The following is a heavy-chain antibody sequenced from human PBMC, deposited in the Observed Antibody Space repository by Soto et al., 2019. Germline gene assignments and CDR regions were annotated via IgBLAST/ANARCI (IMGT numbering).Heavy chain of an antibody. J-gene: IGHJ5*02. CDR3: AHRPLPYCSGGSCYSYNWFDP. CDR1: GFSLSTSGVG. D-gene: IGHD2-15*01. CDR2: IYWDDDK. Sequence: QITLKESGPTLVKPTQTLTLTCTFSGFSLSTSGVGVGWIRQPPGKALEWLALIYWDDDKRYSPSLKSRLTITKDTSKNQVVLTMTNMDPVDTATYYCAHRPLPYCSGGSCYSYNWFDPWGQGTLVTVSS. V-gene: IGHV2-5*02.